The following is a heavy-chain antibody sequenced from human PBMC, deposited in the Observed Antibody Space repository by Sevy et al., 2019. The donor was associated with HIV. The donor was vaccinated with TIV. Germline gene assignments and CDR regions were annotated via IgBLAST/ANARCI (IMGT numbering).Heavy chain of an antibody. Sequence: GGSLRLSCTASGFTFSSHNMHWVRQAPGKGPEYVSSISSSGGTTYYVDSVKGRFTISRDNSKSTLYLEMNSVKIEDTAIYYCMKDWDGVFDYWGQGAPVTVSS. CDR2: ISSSGGTT. D-gene: IGHD1-26*01. CDR1: GFTFSSHN. J-gene: IGHJ4*02. V-gene: IGHV3-64D*08. CDR3: MKDWDGVFDY.